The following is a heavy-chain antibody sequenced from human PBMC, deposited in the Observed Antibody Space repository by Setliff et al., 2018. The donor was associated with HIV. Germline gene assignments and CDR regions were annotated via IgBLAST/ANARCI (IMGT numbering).Heavy chain of an antibody. CDR3: ARAQPFDP. V-gene: IGHV3-30*02. CDR1: GFAFSRYA. D-gene: IGHD6-13*01. CDR2: IRYDGTDT. J-gene: IGHJ5*02. Sequence: PGGSLRLSCAASGFAFSRYAMHWVRQAPGKGLEWLTFIRYDGTDTYYTDSVEGRFTISRDNSKNTLYLQMNSLRAEDTAVYYCARAQPFDPWGQGTLVTVSS.